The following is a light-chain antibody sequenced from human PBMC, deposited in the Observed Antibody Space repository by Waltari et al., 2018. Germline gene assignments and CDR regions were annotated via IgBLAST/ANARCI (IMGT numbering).Light chain of an antibody. V-gene: IGLV2-14*03. CDR2: DVN. J-gene: IGLJ3*02. CDR3: ASFTTSGSWV. Sequence: QAALTQPTSLSGSPGQSITISCSGTSRDLGTYNYVSWYQQHPGKAPKLIIFDVNKWPSGVSGRFSGSKSGNTASLSIFGLQAEDEASYFCASFTTSGSWVFGGGTQVTVL. CDR1: SRDLGTYNY.